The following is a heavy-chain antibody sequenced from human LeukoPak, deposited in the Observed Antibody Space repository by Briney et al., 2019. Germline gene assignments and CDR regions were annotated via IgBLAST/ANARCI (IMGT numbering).Heavy chain of an antibody. Sequence: GGSLRLSCAASGFTFSSYGMHWVRQAPGKGLEWVAVISYDGSNKYYADSVKGRFTISRDNSKNTLYLQMNSLRAEDTAVYYCAKDSVMYSSGGYPLSDYWGQGTLVTVSS. CDR1: GFTFSSYG. CDR2: ISYDGSNK. J-gene: IGHJ4*02. V-gene: IGHV3-30*18. D-gene: IGHD6-19*01. CDR3: AKDSVMYSSGGYPLSDY.